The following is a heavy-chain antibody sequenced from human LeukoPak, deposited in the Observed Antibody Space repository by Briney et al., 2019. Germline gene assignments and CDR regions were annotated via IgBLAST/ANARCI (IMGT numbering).Heavy chain of an antibody. J-gene: IGHJ4*02. CDR2: IYPGDSDT. D-gene: IGHD2-2*01. CDR1: GYRFTSYW. V-gene: IGHV5-51*01. CDR3: ARPVGYCTSSNCYRYFDY. Sequence: GGALQISCKGSGYRFTSYWIGWGRQMPGKGLEGMGIIYPGDSDTRYSPSFQGQVTISADKSITTAYLQWSSLKASDTAMYYCARPVGYCTSSNCYRYFDYWGQGTLVTVSS.